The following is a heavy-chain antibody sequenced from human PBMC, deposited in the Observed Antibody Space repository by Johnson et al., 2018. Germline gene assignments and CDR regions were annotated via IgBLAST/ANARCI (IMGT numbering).Heavy chain of an antibody. CDR3: AREGFYRSLDY. V-gene: IGHV3-13*01. J-gene: IGHJ4*02. CDR2: LGTAGDT. CDR1: GFTFSSYD. Sequence: VQLVESGGGLVQPGGSLRLSCAASGFTFSSYDMHWVRQAPGKGLEWVSTLGTAGDTYYAGSVKDRFAISRENAKNSFYLQMDSLRAGEAAVYYWAREGFYRSLDYWGQGTLVTVSS. D-gene: IGHD2/OR15-2a*01.